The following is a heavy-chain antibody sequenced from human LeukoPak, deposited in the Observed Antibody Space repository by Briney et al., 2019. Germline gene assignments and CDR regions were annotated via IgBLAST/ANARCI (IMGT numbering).Heavy chain of an antibody. Sequence: ASVKVSCKASGYSFTDYDFSWVRQAPGEGLEWLGWVSIYNDNTNYAREFQDRITMTTDISTSTAYMELKSLTSDDTAVYFCARTGHYQFDSWGQGTLVTVSS. J-gene: IGHJ4*02. D-gene: IGHD3-9*01. CDR3: ARTGHYQFDS. V-gene: IGHV1-18*01. CDR1: GYSFTDYD. CDR2: VSIYNDNT.